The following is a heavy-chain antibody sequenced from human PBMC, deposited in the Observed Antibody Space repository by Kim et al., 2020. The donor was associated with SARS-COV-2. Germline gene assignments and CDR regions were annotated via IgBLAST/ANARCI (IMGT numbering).Heavy chain of an antibody. CDR1: GYTFTHYY. V-gene: IGHV1-46*01. D-gene: IGHD6-19*01. Sequence: ASVKVSCKASGYTFTHYYIHWVRQAPGQGLEWMGIVNCNGGSTTYAQKFQGRVTMTSDTSTSTVYMEVSSLRSEDTAVYYCARGHSSGHFDYWGQGTLVTVSS. CDR3: ARGHSSGHFDY. J-gene: IGHJ4*02. CDR2: VNCNGGST.